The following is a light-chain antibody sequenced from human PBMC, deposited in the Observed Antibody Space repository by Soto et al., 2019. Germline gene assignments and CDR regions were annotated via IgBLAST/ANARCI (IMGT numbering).Light chain of an antibody. V-gene: IGKV1-9*01. J-gene: IGKJ2*01. CDR2: AAS. CDR3: QQLNSYPRYS. Sequence: DIQLTQSPSFLSASVGDRVTITCRASQGFSSYLAWYQQKPGKAPKLLIYAASTLQCGVPSRFSGSGSETEVTLTISRLQPEDFATYYCQQLNSYPRYSFGQGNKLEIK. CDR1: QGFSSY.